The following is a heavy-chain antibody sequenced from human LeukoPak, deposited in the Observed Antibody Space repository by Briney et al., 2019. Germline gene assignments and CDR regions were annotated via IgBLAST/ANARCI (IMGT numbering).Heavy chain of an antibody. CDR3: ARDGSGWYYFDY. J-gene: IGHJ4*02. D-gene: IGHD6-19*01. CDR1: GFTFTSSA. Sequence: SVKVSCKASGFTFTSSAMQWVRQARGQRLEWIGWIVVGSGNTNYAQKFQGRVTMTRDMSTSTVYMELSSLRSEDTAVYYCARDGSGWYYFDYWGQGTLVTVSS. V-gene: IGHV1-58*02. CDR2: IVVGSGNT.